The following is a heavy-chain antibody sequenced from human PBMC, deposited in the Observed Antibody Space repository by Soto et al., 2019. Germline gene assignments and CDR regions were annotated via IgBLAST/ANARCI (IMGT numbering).Heavy chain of an antibody. CDR2: IIPILGIA. J-gene: IGHJ4*02. D-gene: IGHD6-6*01. CDR1: GGGNLRDYR. V-gene: IGHV1-69*04. CDR3: ARDLVEGSSSDY. Sequence: GASVKVSCKASGGGNLRDYRTTWVRRAPGQGLEWMGRIIPILGIANYAQKFQGRVTITADKSTSTAYRELSSLRSEDTAVYYCARDLVEGSSSDYWGQGTLVTVSS.